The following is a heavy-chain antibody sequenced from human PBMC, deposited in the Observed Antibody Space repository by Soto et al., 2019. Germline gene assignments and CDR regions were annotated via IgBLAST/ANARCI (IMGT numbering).Heavy chain of an antibody. J-gene: IGHJ6*02. CDR2: ISWDGGST. CDR1: GFTFDDYT. CDR3: AKDIRGSRYYYGMDV. V-gene: IGHV3-43*01. Sequence: PGGSLRLSCAASGFTFDDYTMHWVRQAPGKGLEWVSLISWDGGSTYYADSVKGRFTISRDNSKNSLYLQMNSLRTEDTALYYCAKDIRGSRYYYGMDVWGQGTTVTVSS.